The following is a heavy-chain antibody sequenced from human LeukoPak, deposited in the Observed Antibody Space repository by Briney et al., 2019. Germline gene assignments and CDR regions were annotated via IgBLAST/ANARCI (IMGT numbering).Heavy chain of an antibody. CDR1: GGSISSYY. CDR3: ARDGTADYDFWSGYYPSFYFDY. CDR2: IYYSGST. Sequence: SETLSLTCSVPGGSISSYYWSWIRQPPGKGLEWIGPIYYSGSTNYNPSLKSRVTISVDTSKIQFSLKLSSVTAADTAVYYCARDGTADYDFWSGYYPSFYFDYWGQGTLVTVSS. J-gene: IGHJ4*02. D-gene: IGHD3-3*01. V-gene: IGHV4-59*01.